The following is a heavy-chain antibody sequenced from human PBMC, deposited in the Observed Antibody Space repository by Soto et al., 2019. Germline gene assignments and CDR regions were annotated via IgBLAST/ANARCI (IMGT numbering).Heavy chain of an antibody. CDR2: IYYSGST. CDR1: GGSISSGDYY. D-gene: IGHD5-18*01. Sequence: PSETLSLTCTVSGGSISSGDYYWGWIRQPPGKGLEWIGYIYYSGSTYYNPSLKSRVTISVDTSKNQFSLKLSSVTAADTAVYYCARLYGYPRLAHNWFDPWGQGTLVTVSS. CDR3: ARLYGYPRLAHNWFDP. V-gene: IGHV4-30-4*01. J-gene: IGHJ5*02.